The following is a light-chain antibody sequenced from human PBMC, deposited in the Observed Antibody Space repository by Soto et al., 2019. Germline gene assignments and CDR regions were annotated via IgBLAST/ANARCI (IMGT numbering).Light chain of an antibody. CDR3: QQLNSYPLT. CDR2: AAS. CDR1: QGISSY. Sequence: IQLTQSPSSLSASAGDRVTIACRASQGISSYLAWYQQKPGKAPKLLIYAASTLQSGVPSRFSGSASGTDFTLTISSLQPEDFATYYCQQLNSYPLTFGGGTKVEIK. J-gene: IGKJ4*01. V-gene: IGKV1-9*01.